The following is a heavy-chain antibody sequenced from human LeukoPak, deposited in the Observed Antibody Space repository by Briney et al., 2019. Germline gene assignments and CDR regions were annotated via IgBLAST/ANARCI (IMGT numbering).Heavy chain of an antibody. CDR2: IYSGGST. Sequence: GGSLRLSCAASGFTVSSNYMSWVRQAPGKGLEWVSVIYSGGSTYYADSVKGRFTISRDNSKNTLYLQMNSLRAEDTAVYYCAREARITIYPIWGQGTMVTVSS. CDR1: GFTVSSNY. J-gene: IGHJ3*02. CDR3: AREARITIYPI. V-gene: IGHV3-66*01. D-gene: IGHD3-3*01.